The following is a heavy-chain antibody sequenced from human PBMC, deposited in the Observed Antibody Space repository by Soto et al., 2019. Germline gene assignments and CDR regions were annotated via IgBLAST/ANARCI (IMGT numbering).Heavy chain of an antibody. Sequence: PSETLSLTCTVSGGSISSGNYYWTWIRQRPGKGLEWIGYIYYSGSTYYNPSLKSRVTISVDTSKNQFSLKLSSVTAADTAVYYCARVPRGYGSGSLSDYWGQGTLVTVSS. CDR2: IYYSGST. CDR1: GGSISSGNYY. D-gene: IGHD3-10*01. CDR3: ARVPRGYGSGSLSDY. J-gene: IGHJ4*02. V-gene: IGHV4-31*03.